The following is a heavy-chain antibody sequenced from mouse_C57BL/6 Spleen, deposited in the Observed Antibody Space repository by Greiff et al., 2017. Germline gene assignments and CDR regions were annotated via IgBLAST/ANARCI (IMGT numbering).Heavy chain of an antibody. CDR2: IDPETGGT. V-gene: IGHV1-15*01. D-gene: IGHD2-1*01. CDR1: GYTFTDYE. Sequence: QVHVKQSGAELVRPGASVTLSCKASGYTFTDYEMHWVKQTPVHGLEWIGAIDPETGGTAYNQKFKGKAILTADKSSSAAYMELRSLTSEDSAVYYCKRIYDDNYVRYYAMDYWGQGTSVTVSS. CDR3: KRIYDDNYVRYYAMDY. J-gene: IGHJ4*01.